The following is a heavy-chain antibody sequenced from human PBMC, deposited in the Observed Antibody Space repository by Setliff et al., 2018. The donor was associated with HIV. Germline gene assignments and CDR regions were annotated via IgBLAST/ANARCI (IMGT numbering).Heavy chain of an antibody. D-gene: IGHD6-13*01. CDR1: GYSISSGYY. V-gene: IGHV4-38-2*01. CDR3: ARRGIAAAGSDS. J-gene: IGHJ4*02. CDR2: IYHSGST. Sequence: SETLSLTCAVSGYSISSGYYWGWIRQPPGKGLEWIGSIYHSGSTYYNPSLKSRVTISVDTSKNQFSLKLNSVTAADTAVYYCARRGIAAAGSDSWGQGTPVTVSS.